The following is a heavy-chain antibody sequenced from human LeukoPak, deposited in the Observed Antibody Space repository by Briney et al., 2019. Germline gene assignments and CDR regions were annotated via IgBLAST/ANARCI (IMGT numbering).Heavy chain of an antibody. D-gene: IGHD5-18*01. CDR2: ISPSGGIT. V-gene: IGHV3-23*01. CDR3: AREYSYGFFDY. J-gene: IGHJ4*02. Sequence: PGGSLRLSCAASGFTFSRHGINWVRQAPGKGLEWVSGISPSGGITYYTDSVKGRFTISRDNSKNTQSLQMNSLRAEDTAVYYCAREYSYGFFDYWGQGTLVTVSS. CDR1: GFTFSRHG.